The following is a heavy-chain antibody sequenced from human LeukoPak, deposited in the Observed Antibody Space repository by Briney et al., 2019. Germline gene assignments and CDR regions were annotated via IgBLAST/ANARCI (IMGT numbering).Heavy chain of an antibody. J-gene: IGHJ4*02. CDR1: GFPFSSYW. V-gene: IGHV3-30*18. D-gene: IGHD3-16*01. CDR2: ITYDGSSE. CDR3: AKRGDGGHKSLEY. Sequence: GGSLRLSCVASGFPFSSYWMTWVRQAPGKGLEWVATITYDGSSEYYADSVKDRFTVSRDNSKNTLYLQMSSLKTEDTAVYYCAKRGDGGHKSLEYWGQGTLVIVSS.